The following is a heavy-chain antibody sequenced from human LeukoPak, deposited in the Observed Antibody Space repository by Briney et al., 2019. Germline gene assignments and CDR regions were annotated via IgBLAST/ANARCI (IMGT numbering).Heavy chain of an antibody. CDR2: ICSTNSYI. CDR3: ANDLYMAAVDLLWFQD. J-gene: IGHJ1*01. Sequence: PGGSLRLSCAASGFTFSSYTMNWVRRAPGKGLVCVSYICSTNSYILYADSVKGRCTISRDNAENSLYLQMNSLRAEDTAFYYCANDLYMAAVDLLWFQDWGQGTLVTVSS. D-gene: IGHD6-13*01. CDR1: GFTFSSYT. V-gene: IGHV3-21*01.